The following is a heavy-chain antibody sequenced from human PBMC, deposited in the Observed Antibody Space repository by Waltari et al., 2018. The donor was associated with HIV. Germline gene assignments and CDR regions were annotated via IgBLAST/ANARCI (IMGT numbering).Heavy chain of an antibody. V-gene: IGHV4-34*01. Sequence: QVQLQQWGAGLLKPSETLSLTCAVYGGSFSGYYWSWIRQPPGKGLEGIGEINHSGSTNYNPSLKSRVTISVDTSKNQFSLKLSSVTAADTAVYYCARGGNIVVVPAARVVYYYGMDVWGQGTTVTVSS. CDR1: GGSFSGYY. CDR3: ARGGNIVVVPAARVVYYYGMDV. J-gene: IGHJ6*02. CDR2: INHSGST. D-gene: IGHD2-2*01.